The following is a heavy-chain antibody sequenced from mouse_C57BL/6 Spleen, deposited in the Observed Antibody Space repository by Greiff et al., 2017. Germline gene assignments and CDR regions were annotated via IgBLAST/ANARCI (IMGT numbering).Heavy chain of an antibody. CDR2: INYDGSST. V-gene: IGHV5-16*01. CDR3: ARGLAYFDY. Sequence: EVKLLESEGGLVQPGGSMKLSCTASGFTFSDYYMAWVRQVPEKGLEWVANINYDGSSTYYKDSLKSRFILSRDNAKTMLYLQMSSLKSEDTATYDCARGLAYFDYWGQGTTLTVSA. J-gene: IGHJ2*01. D-gene: IGHD1-1*01. CDR1: GFTFSDYY.